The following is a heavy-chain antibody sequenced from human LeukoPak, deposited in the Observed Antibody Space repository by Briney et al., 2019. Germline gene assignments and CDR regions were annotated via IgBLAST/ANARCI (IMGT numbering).Heavy chain of an antibody. CDR1: GYTFTGYY. Sequence: ASVTVSCTASGYTFTGYYMHWVRQAPGQGLEWMGWINPNSGGTNYAQKFQGRVTMTRDTSISTAYMELSRLRSDDTAVYYCARSGDIVVVVAENYGMDVWGQGTTVTVSS. CDR3: ARSGDIVVVVAENYGMDV. V-gene: IGHV1-2*02. D-gene: IGHD2-15*01. J-gene: IGHJ6*02. CDR2: INPNSGGT.